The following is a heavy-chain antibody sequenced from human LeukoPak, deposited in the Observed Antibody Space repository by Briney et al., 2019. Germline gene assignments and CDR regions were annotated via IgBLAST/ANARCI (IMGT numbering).Heavy chain of an antibody. CDR2: ISGSGGST. D-gene: IGHD6-19*01. CDR1: TFTFSSYA. CDR3: AKGPGIAVAGFDY. Sequence: PRGSLSLSCAAATFTFSSYAVSWVRQAAGKGLEWVSAISGSGGSTYYADSVRGRFTISRDNSKNTLYLQMNSLRAEDTAVYYCAKGPGIAVAGFDYWGQGTLVTVSS. J-gene: IGHJ4*02. V-gene: IGHV3-23*01.